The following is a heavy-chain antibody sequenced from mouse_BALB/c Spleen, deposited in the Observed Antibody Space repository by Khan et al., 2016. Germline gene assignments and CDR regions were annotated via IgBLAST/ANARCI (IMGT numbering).Heavy chain of an antibody. D-gene: IGHD2-4*01. CDR3: ARHEGRTMITTVYFDY. CDR2: FYPGSGSI. V-gene: IGHV1-62-2*01. J-gene: IGHJ2*01. CDR1: GYTFTEYI. Sequence: QVQLKESGAELVKPGASVKLSCKASGYTFTEYIIHWVKQRSGQGLEWIGWFYPGSGSIKYNEKFKDKATLTADKSSSTVYMELSRLTSEDSAVYVSARHEGRTMITTVYFDYWGQGTTLTVSS.